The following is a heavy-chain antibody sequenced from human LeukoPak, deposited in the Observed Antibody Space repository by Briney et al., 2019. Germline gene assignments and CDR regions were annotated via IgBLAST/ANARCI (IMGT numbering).Heavy chain of an antibody. CDR1: GYTFTRYY. V-gene: IGHV1-46*01. J-gene: IGHJ4*02. Sequence: ASVTVSCKASGYTFTRYYMHWVRQAPGQGLECIGIINPSGGSTSYAQKFQGRVTMTRDTSTSTVYMELNSLRSEDTAVYYCAKGYCSGGTCYSYDYWGQGTLVTVSS. CDR3: AKGYCSGGTCYSYDY. D-gene: IGHD2-15*01. CDR2: INPSGGST.